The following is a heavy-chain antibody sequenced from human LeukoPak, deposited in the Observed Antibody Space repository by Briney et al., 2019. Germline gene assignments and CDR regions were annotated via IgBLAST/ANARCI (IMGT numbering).Heavy chain of an antibody. CDR3: ARDKVVGATFFDY. Sequence: GGSLRLSCAASGFTFSSHWMSWVRQAPGKGPECVANIKQDGNEKYYVDSVKGRFTISRGNAKNSLYLQMNSLRDEDTAVYYCARDKVVGATFFDYWGQGTLVTVSS. CDR1: GFTFSSHW. CDR2: IKQDGNEK. D-gene: IGHD1-26*01. J-gene: IGHJ4*02. V-gene: IGHV3-7*01.